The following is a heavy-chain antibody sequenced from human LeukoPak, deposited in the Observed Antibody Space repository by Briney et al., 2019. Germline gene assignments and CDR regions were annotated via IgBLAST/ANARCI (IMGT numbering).Heavy chain of an antibody. V-gene: IGHV3-23*01. Sequence: PGGSLRLSCAASGFTFSNYAMSWVRQSPGKGLEWVPAISGSGGSTNYADSVKGRFTISRDNSKNTLYLQVNSLRAEDTAVYYCAKGGDGYYYYGTDVWGQGTTVTVSS. J-gene: IGHJ6*02. CDR2: ISGSGGST. CDR1: GFTFSNYA. D-gene: IGHD5-24*01. CDR3: AKGGDGYYYYGTDV.